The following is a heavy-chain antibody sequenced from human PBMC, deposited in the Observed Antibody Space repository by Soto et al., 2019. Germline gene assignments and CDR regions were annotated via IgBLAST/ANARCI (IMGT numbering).Heavy chain of an antibody. CDR1: GGTFSSYT. V-gene: IGHV1-69*02. CDR2: IIPILGIA. D-gene: IGHD3-3*01. Sequence: GASVKVSCKASGGTFSSYTISWVRQAPGQGLEWMGRIIPILGIANYARKFQGRVTSTADKSTSTAYMELSSLRSEDTAVDYCARVPGDYDFWSGYMDVWGKGTTVTVSS. J-gene: IGHJ6*03. CDR3: ARVPGDYDFWSGYMDV.